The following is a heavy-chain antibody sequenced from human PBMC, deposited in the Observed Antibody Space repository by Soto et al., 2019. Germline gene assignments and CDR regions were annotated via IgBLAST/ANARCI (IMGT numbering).Heavy chain of an antibody. CDR1: GDRVSSNRAA. CDR2: TYYRSKWYS. V-gene: IGHV6-1*01. Sequence: PPQTLSRTCDICGDRVSSNRAAWNWIRPTPSRGLEWLGRTYYRSKWYSNYAISVKSRVTVNPDTFKNQFSLQLNSVTPEDTAVYYCARGSWDDVSGHYYMDVWGKGTTVTVS. J-gene: IGHJ6*03. D-gene: IGHD1-1*01. CDR3: ARGSWDDVSGHYYMDV.